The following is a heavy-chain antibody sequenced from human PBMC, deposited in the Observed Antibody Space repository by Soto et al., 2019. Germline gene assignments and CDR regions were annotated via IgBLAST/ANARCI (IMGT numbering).Heavy chain of an antibody. CDR2: IYQSGST. D-gene: IGHD1-26*01. CDR3: AREYSNSPEAFDS. V-gene: IGHV4-38-2*02. CDR1: GYSISDDYY. Sequence: SETLSLTCAVSGYSISDDYYWGWIRQPPGKGLEWIGSIYQSGSTYYNPSLKSRVTISVVTSRNQFSLKLSSVTAADTAVYYCAREYSNSPEAFDSWGQGALVTVSS. J-gene: IGHJ4*02.